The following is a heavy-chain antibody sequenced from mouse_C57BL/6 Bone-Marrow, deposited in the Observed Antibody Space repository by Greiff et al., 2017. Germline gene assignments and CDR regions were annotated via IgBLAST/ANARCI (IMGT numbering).Heavy chain of an antibody. CDR1: GYTFTSYW. Sequence: QVHVKQPGAELVRPGTSVKLSCKASGYTFTSYWMHWVKQRPGQGLEWIGVIDPSDSYTNYNQKFKGKATLTVDTSSSTAYMQLSSLTSEDSAVYYCARWGSYYYGSSSFAYWGQGTLVTVSA. V-gene: IGHV1-59*01. CDR3: ARWGSYYYGSSSFAY. CDR2: IDPSDSYT. D-gene: IGHD1-1*01. J-gene: IGHJ3*01.